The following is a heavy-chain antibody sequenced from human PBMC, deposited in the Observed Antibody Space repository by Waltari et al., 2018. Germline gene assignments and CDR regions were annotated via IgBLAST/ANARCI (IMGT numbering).Heavy chain of an antibody. Sequence: QVQLVQSGAEVKKPGASVRVSCKASGYTFNSHDINWVRQATGQGLEWMGWVNPGIGKTGYAPNFQGRVTMTRDTSISTAYMEVNDLRSEDTAVYYCTRGALNRRRSYGGYYYFGLDVWGQGTMVTVSS. D-gene: IGHD2-15*01. V-gene: IGHV1-8*01. J-gene: IGHJ6*02. CDR2: VNPGIGKT. CDR3: TRGALNRRRSYGGYYYFGLDV. CDR1: GYTFNSHD.